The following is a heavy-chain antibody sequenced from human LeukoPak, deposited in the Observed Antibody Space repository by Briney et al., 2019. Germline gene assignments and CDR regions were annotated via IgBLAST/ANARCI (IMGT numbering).Heavy chain of an antibody. J-gene: IGHJ5*02. V-gene: IGHV4-4*07. CDR3: ARDSGTTGEVKFDP. CDR1: GGSISSYY. Sequence: ESSETLSLTCTVSGGSISSYYLSWIRQPAGKGLEWIGRIYSRGSTYNPSLKSRVTMSADTSRNHVSLTLNSVTAADTAVYYCARDSGTTGEVKFDPWGQGTLVTVSS. D-gene: IGHD3-10*01. CDR2: IYSRGST.